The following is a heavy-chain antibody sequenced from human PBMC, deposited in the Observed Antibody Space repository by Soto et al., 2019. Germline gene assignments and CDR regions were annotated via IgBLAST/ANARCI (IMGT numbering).Heavy chain of an antibody. Sequence: GGSLRLSCAASGFTFSSYGMHWVRQAPGKGLEWVAVISYDGSNKYYADSVKGRFTISRDNSKNTLYLQMNSLRAEDTAVYYCAKVYGDYVWYYYYMDVWGKGTTVTVSS. V-gene: IGHV3-30*18. J-gene: IGHJ6*03. CDR2: ISYDGSNK. CDR1: GFTFSSYG. D-gene: IGHD4-17*01. CDR3: AKVYGDYVWYYYYMDV.